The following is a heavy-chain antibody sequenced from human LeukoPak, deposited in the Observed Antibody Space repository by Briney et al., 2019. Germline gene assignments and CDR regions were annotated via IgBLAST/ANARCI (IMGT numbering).Heavy chain of an antibody. CDR3: ARGGYCSSTSCYSRFDY. V-gene: IGHV4-61*02. Sequence: PSETLSLTCTVSGGSISSDNYSWSWIRQPAGKGLEWIGRVYTSGSTNYNPSLKSRVTISVDTSKKQFSLKLSSVTAADTAVYYCARGGYCSSTSCYSRFDYWGQGTLVAVSS. CDR1: GGSISSDNYS. D-gene: IGHD2-2*01. CDR2: VYTSGST. J-gene: IGHJ4*02.